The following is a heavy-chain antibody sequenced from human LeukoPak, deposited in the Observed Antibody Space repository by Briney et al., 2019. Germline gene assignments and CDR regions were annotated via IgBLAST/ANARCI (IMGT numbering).Heavy chain of an antibody. CDR1: GFIFSSYA. J-gene: IGHJ4*02. CDR2: IWYDGSNK. CDR3: ATWRGDWHSFDY. V-gene: IGHV3-33*08. Sequence: GGSLRLSCAASGFIFSSYAMHWVRQAPGKGLEWVALIWYDGSNKYYTDSVKGRFTISRDNSKNTLYLQMNSLRGEDTAVYYCATWRGDWHSFDYWGQGTLVTVSS. D-gene: IGHD1/OR15-1a*01.